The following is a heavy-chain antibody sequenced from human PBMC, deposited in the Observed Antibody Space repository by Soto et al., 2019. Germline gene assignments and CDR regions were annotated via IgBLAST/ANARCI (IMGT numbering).Heavy chain of an antibody. V-gene: IGHV1-69*18. Sequence: QVQLVQSGAEVKKPGSSVKVSCKASGGTFTNYAINWVRQAPGQGLEWMGSSVPVYGSPHFAQRFLGRATITAAASTSTACLELRNLGSDDTAIYYCARDSRYGYNFLSYLDYWGQGTLVTVSS. J-gene: IGHJ4*02. CDR2: SVPVYGSP. CDR3: ARDSRYGYNFLSYLDY. D-gene: IGHD5-12*01. CDR1: GGTFTNYA.